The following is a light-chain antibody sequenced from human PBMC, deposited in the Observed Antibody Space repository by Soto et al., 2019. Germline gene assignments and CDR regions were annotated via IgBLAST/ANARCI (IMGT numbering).Light chain of an antibody. CDR1: QAIGNY. J-gene: IGKJ3*01. Sequence: DIQVAQFPSSLSASVGDRVTITRRASQAIGNYLAWYQQKPGKVPKLLIYAASTLQSGVPSRFSGSRSGTDFTLTVSSLQPEDVATYYCQKYNGVPLSFGPGTKVEIK. CDR3: QKYNGVPLS. V-gene: IGKV1-27*01. CDR2: AAS.